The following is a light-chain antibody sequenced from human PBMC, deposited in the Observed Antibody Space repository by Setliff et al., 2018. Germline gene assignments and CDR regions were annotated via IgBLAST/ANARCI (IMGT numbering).Light chain of an antibody. V-gene: IGLV2-14*03. CDR1: SSDVGGYNY. J-gene: IGLJ1*01. CDR2: DVS. Sequence: QSALTQPASVSGSPGQAITISCTGTSSDVGGYNYVSRYQQHPGKVPKLMIYDVSNRPSGVSNRFSGSKSGDTASLTISGLQAEDEADYFCTSYTTGGTYVFGAGTKVTVL. CDR3: TSYTTGGTYV.